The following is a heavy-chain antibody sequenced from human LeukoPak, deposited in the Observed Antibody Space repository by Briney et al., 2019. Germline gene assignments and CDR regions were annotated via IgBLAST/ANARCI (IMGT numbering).Heavy chain of an antibody. Sequence: GSLRLSCAASGFTFSSYAMSWVRPAPGKGLEWVSAISGSGGSTYYADSVKGRFTISRDNSKNTLYLQMNSLRAEDTAVYYCAKDRIYDFWSGYYKMEAFDYWGQGTLVTVSS. J-gene: IGHJ4*02. CDR1: GFTFSSYA. D-gene: IGHD3-3*01. CDR3: AKDRIYDFWSGYYKMEAFDY. V-gene: IGHV3-23*01. CDR2: ISGSGGST.